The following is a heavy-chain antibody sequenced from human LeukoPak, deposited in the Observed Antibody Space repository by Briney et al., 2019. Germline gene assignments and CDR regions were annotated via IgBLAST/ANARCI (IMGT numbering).Heavy chain of an antibody. CDR1: GFTFSDYG. Sequence: GGSLRLSCAASGFTFSDYGMSWVRQAPGKGLEWISSISSTGGTTYYADSVKGRFTISRDNSKNTLFLQVNSLRAEDTAVYYCAKRGAEVGTTVAPGDYWGQGTLLTVSS. V-gene: IGHV3-23*01. J-gene: IGHJ4*02. CDR2: ISSTGGTT. CDR3: AKRGAEVGTTVAPGDY. D-gene: IGHD1-26*01.